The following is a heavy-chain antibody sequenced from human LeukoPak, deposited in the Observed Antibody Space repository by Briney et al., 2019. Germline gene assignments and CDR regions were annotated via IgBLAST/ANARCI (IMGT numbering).Heavy chain of an antibody. D-gene: IGHD3-16*01. V-gene: IGHV1-2*02. CDR2: INPNTGGT. J-gene: IGHJ4*02. CDR3: AKDGARWY. CDR1: ASGFTFYN. Sequence: ASVKVSLTGSASGFTFYNNHLLWDAPGQGLEWMGWINPNTGGTNYAQKFQGRVTITRDTSISTAYMKLSRLRCDDTAVYYCAKDGARWYWGQGTLVTVSS.